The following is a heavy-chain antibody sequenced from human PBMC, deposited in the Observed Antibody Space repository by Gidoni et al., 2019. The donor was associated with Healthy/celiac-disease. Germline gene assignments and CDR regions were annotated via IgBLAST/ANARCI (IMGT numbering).Heavy chain of an antibody. CDR1: GGSISSGSYY. CDR2: IYTSGST. Sequence: QGQLQESGPGLVKPSQTLSLTCTVSGGSISSGSYYWSWIRQPAGKGLEWIGRIYTSGSTNYNPSLKSRVTISVDTSKNQFSLKLSSVTAADTAVYYCARERSAAGYCTNGVCYTDDYWGQGTLVTVSS. D-gene: IGHD2-8*01. V-gene: IGHV4-61*02. CDR3: ARERSAAGYCTNGVCYTDDY. J-gene: IGHJ4*02.